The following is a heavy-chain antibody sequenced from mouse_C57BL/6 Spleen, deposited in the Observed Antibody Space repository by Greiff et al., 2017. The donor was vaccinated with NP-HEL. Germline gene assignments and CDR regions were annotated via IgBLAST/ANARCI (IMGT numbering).Heavy chain of an antibody. CDR2: IYPGSGNA. CDR3: AREDVFDY. V-gene: IGHV1-76*01. J-gene: IGHJ2*01. CDR1: GYTFTDYY. Sequence: QVQLKESGAELVRPGASVKLSCKASGYTFTDYYINWVKQRPGQGLEWIARIYPGSGNAYYTEKFKGKATLTAEKSSSTAYMRLSSLTSENSAVYFCAREDVFDYWGQGTTLTVSS.